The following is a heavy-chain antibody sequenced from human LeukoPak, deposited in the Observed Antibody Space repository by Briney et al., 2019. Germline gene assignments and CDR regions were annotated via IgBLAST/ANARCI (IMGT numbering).Heavy chain of an antibody. D-gene: IGHD3-22*01. CDR1: GFTFSDYG. CDR2: ISGSGGGT. CDR3: AKDLGYYDSSGYLFDY. J-gene: IGHJ4*02. Sequence: GGSLRLSCVVSGFTFSDYGMSWVRQAPGKGLEWVSTISGSGGGTYYADSVKGRFTISRDNSKNTLYLQMNSLGAEDTAVYYCAKDLGYYDSSGYLFDYWGQGTLVTVSP. V-gene: IGHV3-23*01.